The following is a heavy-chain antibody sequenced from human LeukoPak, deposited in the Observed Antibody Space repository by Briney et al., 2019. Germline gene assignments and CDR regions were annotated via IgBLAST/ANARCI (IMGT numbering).Heavy chain of an antibody. CDR3: ARDLPEEPDYYDSSALGY. CDR1: GGSISSSSYY. J-gene: IGHJ4*02. D-gene: IGHD3-22*01. CDR2: IYYSGST. V-gene: IGHV4-39*02. Sequence: NPSGTLSLTCTVSGGSISSSSYYWGWIRQPPGKGLEWIGSIYYSGSTYYNPSLKSRVTISVDTSKNQFSLKLSSVTAADTAVYYCARDLPEEPDYYDSSALGYWGQGTLVTVSS.